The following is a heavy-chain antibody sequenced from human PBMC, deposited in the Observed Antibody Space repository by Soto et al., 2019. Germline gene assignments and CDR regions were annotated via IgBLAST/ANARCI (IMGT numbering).Heavy chain of an antibody. D-gene: IGHD3-3*01. V-gene: IGHV3-23*01. CDR2: IRGGAGKT. CDR1: GFNFNKYA. J-gene: IGHJ4*02. Sequence: EVQLLESGGGLAQPGGSLRLSCGASGFNFNKYAMSWVRQAPGKGLEWVSIIRGGAGKTSYADSVKGRFTISRDNSNNTLYLQMNNLRAEDTAVYYCTKDLSLHYDLWDGYYADFWGQGILVTVSS. CDR3: TKDLSLHYDLWDGYYADF.